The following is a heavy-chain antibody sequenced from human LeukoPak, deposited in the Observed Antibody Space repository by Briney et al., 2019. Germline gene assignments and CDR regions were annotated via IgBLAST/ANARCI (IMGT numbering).Heavy chain of an antibody. D-gene: IGHD3-22*01. CDR3: ARTNYYDSSGSQGAGTFYYGLCV. Sequence: VASVTVSCKAYGGTLSTHVTTCVRQAPGQGLEWMGRVIPILTISNYAQIFQDRVTITADKSTGTAYMELSSLRSEDTAVHFCARTNYYDSSGSQGAGTFYYGLCVWGQVTTVTVSS. CDR1: GGTLSTHV. J-gene: IGHJ6*02. CDR2: VIPILTIS. V-gene: IGHV1-69*04.